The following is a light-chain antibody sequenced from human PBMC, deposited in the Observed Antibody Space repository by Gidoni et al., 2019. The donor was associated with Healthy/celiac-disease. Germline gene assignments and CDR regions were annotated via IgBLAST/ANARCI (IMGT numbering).Light chain of an antibody. V-gene: IGLV2-14*01. Sequence: QSALTQPASASRSPGQSITISCTGTSSDVGGYNYVSWYQQPPGKAPKLMIYEFSNRPSGVSNRFSGSKSGNTASLTITGLQAEDEADYYCSSYTSSSTPYVVFGGGTKLTVL. J-gene: IGLJ2*01. CDR2: EFS. CDR3: SSYTSSSTPYVV. CDR1: SSDVGGYNY.